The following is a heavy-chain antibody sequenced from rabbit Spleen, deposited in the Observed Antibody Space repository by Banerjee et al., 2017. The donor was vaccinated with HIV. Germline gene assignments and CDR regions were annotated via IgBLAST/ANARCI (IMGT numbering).Heavy chain of an antibody. CDR1: GFSFSDRDV. CDR2: INAATGKP. D-gene: IGHD1-1*01. Sequence: QEQLVESGGGLVKPEGSLTLTCKASGFSFSDRDVMCWVRQAPGKGLEWIACINAATGKPVYATWAKGRFTISRTSSTTVTLQMTSLTAADTATYFCARDLVTVIGWNFNLWGPGTLVTVS. CDR3: ARDLVTVIGWNFNL. V-gene: IGHV1S45*01. J-gene: IGHJ4*01.